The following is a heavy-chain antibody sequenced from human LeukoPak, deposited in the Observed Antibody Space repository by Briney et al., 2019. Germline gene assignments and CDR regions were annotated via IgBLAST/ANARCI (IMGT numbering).Heavy chain of an antibody. D-gene: IGHD6-19*01. CDR1: RYTFTSYG. V-gene: IGHV1-18*01. CDR3: ARDRTYSSGWYGRAFDY. CDR2: ISAYNGNT. Sequence: ASVKVCCKASRYTFTSYGMSWVRQAPGHGLEWMGWISAYNGNTNYAQKLQGRVTIPTDTSTSKAYMELRSLRSDDTAVYYCARDRTYSSGWYGRAFDYWGQGTLVTVSS. J-gene: IGHJ4*02.